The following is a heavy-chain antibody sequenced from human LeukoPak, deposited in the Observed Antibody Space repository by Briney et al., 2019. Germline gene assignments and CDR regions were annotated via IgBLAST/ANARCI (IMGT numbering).Heavy chain of an antibody. CDR3: ASLDLVVVAATPGGWFDP. J-gene: IGHJ5*02. V-gene: IGHV1-69*13. CDR2: IIPIFGTA. D-gene: IGHD2-15*01. CDR1: GGTFSSYA. Sequence: PLASVKVSCKASGGTFSSYAISWVRQAPGQGLEWMGGIIPIFGTANYAQKFQGRVTITADESTSTAYMELSSLRSEDTAVYYCASLDLVVVAATPGGWFDPWGQGALVTVSS.